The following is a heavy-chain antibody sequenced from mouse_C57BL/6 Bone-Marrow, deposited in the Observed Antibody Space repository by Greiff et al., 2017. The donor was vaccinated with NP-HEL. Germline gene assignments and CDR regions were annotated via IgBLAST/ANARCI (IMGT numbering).Heavy chain of an antibody. J-gene: IGHJ2*01. CDR1: GYTFTSYW. Sequence: VQLQQPGAELVRPGTSVKLSCKASGYTFTSYWMHWVKQRPGQGLEWIGMIDPADTWTNYAQKFKGKAAFTVDASSNPAYMQLSSLTSDDSAVYYCARSGAYYSNYVDFWGQGSTLTVSS. V-gene: IGHV1-59*01. CDR3: ARSGAYYSNYVDF. CDR2: IDPADTWT. D-gene: IGHD2-5*01.